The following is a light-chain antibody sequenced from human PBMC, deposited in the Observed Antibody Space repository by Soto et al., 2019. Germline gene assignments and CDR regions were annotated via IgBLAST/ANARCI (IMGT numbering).Light chain of an antibody. J-gene: IGKJ4*01. CDR2: AAS. CDR1: QTISSY. CDR3: QQSFTTPLP. V-gene: IGKV1-39*01. Sequence: DIQMTHTPSSLSASVGDRATITCRASQTISSYLNWYQQKPGKAPKLLIYAASTLQSGVPSRFSGSGSGTDFTLTISSLQPEDFATYFCQQSFTTPLPSGGGTKAAI.